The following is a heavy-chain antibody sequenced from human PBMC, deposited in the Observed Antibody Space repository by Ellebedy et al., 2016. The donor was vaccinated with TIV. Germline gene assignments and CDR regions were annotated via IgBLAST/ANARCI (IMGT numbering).Heavy chain of an antibody. CDR3: AVARGIRGVF. Sequence: AASVKVSCKTSGYTFNAYNIHWVRQAPGQGFEWLGIFSPGGGVTTYAKKLQGRVTMTSDTSTSTVYMELTSLRSDDTAVYFCAVARGIRGVFWGQGTLVTVSS. CDR1: GYTFNAYN. D-gene: IGHD3-10*01. V-gene: IGHV1-46*02. CDR2: FSPGGGVT. J-gene: IGHJ4*02.